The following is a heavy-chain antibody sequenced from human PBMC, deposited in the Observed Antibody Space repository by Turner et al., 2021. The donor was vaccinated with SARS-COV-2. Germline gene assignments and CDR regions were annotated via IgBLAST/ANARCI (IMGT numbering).Heavy chain of an antibody. CDR3: ASSLPAPGGVPGRLNY. CDR2: INPSGGST. J-gene: IGHJ4*02. V-gene: IGHV1-46*01. CDR1: GYTFTSFY. Sequence: QVQLVQSGAGVEKPGASVKVSCKASGYTFTSFYMHWVRQAPGQGLEWMGIINPSGGSTNYAQKFQGRVTMTRDTSTSTVYMELSSLRSEDTAVYYCASSLPAPGGVPGRLNYWGQGALVTVSS. D-gene: IGHD2-8*02.